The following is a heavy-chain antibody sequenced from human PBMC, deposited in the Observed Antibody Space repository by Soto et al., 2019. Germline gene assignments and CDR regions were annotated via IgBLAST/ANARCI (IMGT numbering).Heavy chain of an antibody. CDR2: ISYDGSNK. J-gene: IGHJ6*02. Sequence: QVQLVESGGGVVQPGRSLRLSCAASGFTFSSYAMHWVRQAPGKGLEWVAVISYDGSNKYYADSVKGRFTISRDNSKNTLYLQMNSLRAEDTAVYYCARDLYDFWSGYNPSPFGMDVWGQGTTVTVSS. CDR1: GFTFSSYA. D-gene: IGHD3-3*01. CDR3: ARDLYDFWSGYNPSPFGMDV. V-gene: IGHV3-30-3*01.